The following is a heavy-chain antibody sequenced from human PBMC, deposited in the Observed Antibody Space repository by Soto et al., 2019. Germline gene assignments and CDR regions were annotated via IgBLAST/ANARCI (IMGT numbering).Heavy chain of an antibody. D-gene: IGHD3-22*01. CDR1: GDSISNGGYS. J-gene: IGHJ4*02. V-gene: IGHV4-30-2*01. Sequence: HLQLQESGSGLVKPSQTLSLTCTVSGDSISNGGYSWNWIRQPPGKGLEWIGYIYHSGGPAFNPSIKSGVTITVDSTKNHFSLKLGSGTAADTAVYYCARDSRSGYYLEYWGQGTLITVSS. CDR2: IYHSGGP. CDR3: ARDSRSGYYLEY.